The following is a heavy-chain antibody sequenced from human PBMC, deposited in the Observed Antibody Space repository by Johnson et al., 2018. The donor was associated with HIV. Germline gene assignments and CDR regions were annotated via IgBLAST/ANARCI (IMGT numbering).Heavy chain of an antibody. D-gene: IGHD6-13*01. V-gene: IGHV3-30-3*01. CDR2: ISYDGSNK. CDR3: AREVLYSSSWPEAGVDAFDI. CDR1: GFTFSSYA. J-gene: IGHJ3*02. Sequence: QLVESGGGVVQPGRSLRLSCAASGFTFSSYAMHWVRQAPGKGLEWVAVISYDGSNKYYADSVKGRFTISRDNSKNTLYLQMNSLRAEDTAVYYCAREVLYSSSWPEAGVDAFDIWGQGTMVTVSS.